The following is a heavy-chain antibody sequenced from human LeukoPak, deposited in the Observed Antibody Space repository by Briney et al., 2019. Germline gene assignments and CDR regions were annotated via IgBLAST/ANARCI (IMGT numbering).Heavy chain of an antibody. D-gene: IGHD4-11*01. V-gene: IGHV3-11*01. J-gene: IGHJ4*02. CDR3: ARDNSNSDPIDY. CDR2: ISSSGITI. Sequence: SYISSSGITIYYADSVKGRFTISRDNAKNSLYLQMNSLRAEDTAVYYCARDNSNSDPIDYWGQGTLVTVSS.